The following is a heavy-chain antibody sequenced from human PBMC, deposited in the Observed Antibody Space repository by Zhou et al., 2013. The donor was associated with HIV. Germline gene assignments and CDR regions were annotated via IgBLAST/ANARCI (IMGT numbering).Heavy chain of an antibody. CDR3: ARDYYYDSSGYHGGGAFDI. J-gene: IGHJ3*02. CDR1: GGTFNSYA. D-gene: IGHD3-22*01. Sequence: QVQLVQSGAEVKKPGSSVKVSCKASGGTFNSYAINWVRQAPGQGLEWMGGIIPIFGTANYAQKFQGRVTITADESTSTAYMELSSLRSEDTAVYYCARDYYYDSSGYHGGGAFDIWGQGTMVTVSS. V-gene: IGHV1-69*12. CDR2: IIPIFGTA.